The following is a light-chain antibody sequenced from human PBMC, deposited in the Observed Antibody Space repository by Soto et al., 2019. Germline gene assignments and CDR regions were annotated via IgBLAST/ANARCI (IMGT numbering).Light chain of an antibody. CDR3: QQYIDWPPYT. Sequence: EVLLTQSPATLYVSPGERATLSCRASQTVSRSFAWYQQRPGQAPRLLIYGASTRAAGVPGRFSGSGSGTDFTLTITSLQSEDFAVYYYQQYIDWPPYTFGQGTKLQIK. CDR2: GAS. J-gene: IGKJ2*01. CDR1: QTVSRS. V-gene: IGKV3-15*01.